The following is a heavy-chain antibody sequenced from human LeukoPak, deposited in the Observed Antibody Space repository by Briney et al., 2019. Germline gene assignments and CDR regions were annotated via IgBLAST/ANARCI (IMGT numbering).Heavy chain of an antibody. J-gene: IGHJ5*02. CDR3: ARGPYYDSWSGLYNWFDP. D-gene: IGHD3-3*01. CDR2: ISAYNGNT. Sequence: GASVKVSCKASGYTFTSYGISWVRQAPGQGLEWMGWISAYNGNTNYAQKLQGRVTMTTDTSTSTAYMELRSLRSDDTAVYYCARGPYYDSWSGLYNWFDPWGQGTLVTVSS. V-gene: IGHV1-18*01. CDR1: GYTFTSYG.